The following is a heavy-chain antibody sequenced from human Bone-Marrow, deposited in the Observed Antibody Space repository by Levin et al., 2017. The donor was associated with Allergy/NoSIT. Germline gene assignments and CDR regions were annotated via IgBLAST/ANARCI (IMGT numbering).Heavy chain of an antibody. V-gene: IGHV4-30-2*01. CDR3: PSAFTMRRAGCHR. CDR2: IFHTGST. J-gene: IGHJ1*01. Sequence: SETLSLTCALSGGSISSGGSSWSWIRQPPGKGLEWIGYIFHTGSTYYNSSLKSRVTISVDRSKNQFSLKLTSVTAADTAVYYCPSAFTMRRAGCHRWGQGILVTVAS. CDR1: GGSISSGGSS. D-gene: IGHD3-10*01.